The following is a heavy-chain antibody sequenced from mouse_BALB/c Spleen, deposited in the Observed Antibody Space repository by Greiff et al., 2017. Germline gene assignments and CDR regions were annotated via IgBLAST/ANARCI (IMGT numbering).Heavy chain of an antibody. CDR1: GFTFSSYA. V-gene: IGHV5-9-4*01. J-gene: IGHJ3*01. D-gene: IGHD2-4*01. CDR2: ISSGGSYT. Sequence: EVQRVESGGGLVKPGGSLKLSCAASGFTFSSYAMSWVRQSPEKRLEWVAEISSGGSYTSYPDTVTGRFTISRDNAKNTLYLEMSSLRSEDTAMYYCATYDYDETWFAYWGQGTLVTVSA. CDR3: ATYDYDETWFAY.